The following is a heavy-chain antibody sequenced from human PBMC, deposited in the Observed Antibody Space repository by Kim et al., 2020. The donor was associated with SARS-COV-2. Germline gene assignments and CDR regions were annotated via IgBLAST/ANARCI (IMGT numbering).Heavy chain of an antibody. CDR2: ISSSSSTI. V-gene: IGHV3-48*02. J-gene: IGHJ6*02. D-gene: IGHD3-9*01. CDR3: ARVFGREVDQGLRYFDWLFQPYGMDV. Sequence: GGSLRLSCAASGFTFSSYSMNWVRQAPGKGLEWVSYISSSSSTIYYADSVKGRFTISRDNAKNSLYLQMNSLRDEDTAVYYCARVFGREVDQGLRYFDWLFQPYGMDVWGQGTTVTVSS. CDR1: GFTFSSYS.